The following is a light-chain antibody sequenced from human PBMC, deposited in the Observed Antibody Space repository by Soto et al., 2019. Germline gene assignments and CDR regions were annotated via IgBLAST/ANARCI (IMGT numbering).Light chain of an antibody. CDR3: SSYTTSNTRQIV. V-gene: IGLV2-14*03. J-gene: IGLJ1*01. CDR2: DVS. CDR1: SSDVGGYNY. Sequence: SALTQPFSVSGSPGQSINISCNGTSSDVGGYNYVSWYQHHPGKAPKLIIYDVSNRPSGVSNPFSGSKSGNTASLTISGLQPEDEADYYCSSYTTSNTRQIVFGTGTKVTXL.